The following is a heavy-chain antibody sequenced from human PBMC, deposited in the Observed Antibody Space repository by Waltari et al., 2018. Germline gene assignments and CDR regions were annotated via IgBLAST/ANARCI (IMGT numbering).Heavy chain of an antibody. CDR1: GDSISSNGNY. CDR3: ARHYVVVVAATPGFDY. D-gene: IGHD2-15*01. CDR2: IYYTGSA. J-gene: IGHJ4*02. V-gene: IGHV4-39*07. Sequence: QLQLQESGPGLVDPSETLSLTCTVSGDSISSNGNYWGWVRQPPGKGLEWIGSIYYTGSASYNPSLKSRVIILVDAAKSQFTLMLGSVTAADTAMYFCARHYVVVVAATPGFDYWGQGTLVTVSS.